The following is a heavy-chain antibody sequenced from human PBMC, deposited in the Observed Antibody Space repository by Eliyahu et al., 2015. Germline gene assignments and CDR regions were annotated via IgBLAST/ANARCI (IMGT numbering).Heavy chain of an antibody. J-gene: IGHJ6*02. CDR1: GGPISGSY. Sequence: QVQLQESGPGLVKPSETLSLTCTVSGGPISGSYWSWIRQPPGKGLEWIGNIYYSGSTNYNPSLKSRVTVSVDTSKNQFSLKVSSVTAADTAVYYCARHYNVGAVYNGMDVWGQGTTVTVSS. V-gene: IGHV4-59*08. CDR3: ARHYNVGAVYNGMDV. D-gene: IGHD3-10*01. CDR2: IYYSGST.